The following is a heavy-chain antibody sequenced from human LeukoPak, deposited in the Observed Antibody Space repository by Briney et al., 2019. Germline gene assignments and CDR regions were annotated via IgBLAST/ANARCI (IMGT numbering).Heavy chain of an antibody. V-gene: IGHV1-18*01. CDR2: ISAYNRKT. CDR3: TSPRSGTYEFDY. D-gene: IGHD1-26*01. Sequence: VASVKVSCTASGYSLLNYGISWVRQAPGQGLEWLGWISAYNRKTNYAQKVQGRVTMTIETSTSTAYMELRGLNSDDTAVYYCTSPRSGTYEFDYWGQGTQVTVSS. J-gene: IGHJ4*02. CDR1: GYSLLNYG.